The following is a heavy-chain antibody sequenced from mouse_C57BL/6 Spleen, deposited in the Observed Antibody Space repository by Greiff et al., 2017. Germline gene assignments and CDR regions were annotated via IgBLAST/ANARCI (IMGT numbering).Heavy chain of an antibody. D-gene: IGHD1-1*01. Sequence: EVKLMESGPGLVKPSQSLSLTCSVTGYSITSGYYWNWIRQFPGNTLEWMGYISYNGSNNYNPSLKNPTSITRDTSHNQFFLKLNSVTTEDTATDYCAREGIGSRGYLDYWGQGTTLTVSS. V-gene: IGHV3-6*01. J-gene: IGHJ2*01. CDR1: GYSITSGYY. CDR3: AREGIGSRGYLDY. CDR2: ISYNGSN.